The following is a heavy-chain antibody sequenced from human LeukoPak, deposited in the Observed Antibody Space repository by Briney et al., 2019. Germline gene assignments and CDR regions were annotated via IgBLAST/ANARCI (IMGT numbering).Heavy chain of an antibody. CDR1: GYTFTSYG. J-gene: IGHJ6*02. V-gene: IGHV1-18*01. Sequence: ASVKVSCKASGYTFTSYGISWVRQAPGQGLEWMGWISAYNGNTNYAQKLQGRATMTTDTSTSTAYMELRSLRSDDTAVYYCARSDSQYYYYYGMDVWGQGTTVTVSS. CDR2: ISAYNGNT. CDR3: ARSDSQYYYYYGMDV. D-gene: IGHD3-22*01.